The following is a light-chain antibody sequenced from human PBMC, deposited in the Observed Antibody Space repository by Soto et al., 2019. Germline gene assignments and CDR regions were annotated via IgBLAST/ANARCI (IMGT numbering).Light chain of an antibody. Sequence: EIVLTQSPGTLSLSPGERATLSCRASQSVSSRYLAWYQQKPGQAPRLLIFATSSRATGIPDRFSGGGSGTDFTLTISRLEPEDFAVYYCQEYGSSPLYAFGQGTKLEIK. CDR3: QEYGSSPLYA. V-gene: IGKV3-20*01. CDR1: QSVSSRY. CDR2: ATS. J-gene: IGKJ2*01.